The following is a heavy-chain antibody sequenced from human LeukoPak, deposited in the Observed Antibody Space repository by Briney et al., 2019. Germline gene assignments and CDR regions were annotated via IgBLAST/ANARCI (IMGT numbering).Heavy chain of an antibody. Sequence: SETLSLTCTVSGGSISSSSYYWGRIRQPPGKGLEWIGSIYYSGSTYYNPSLKSRVTISVDTSKNQFSLKLSSVTAADTAVYYCARHYDFWSGYSAYMDVWGKGTTVTVSS. V-gene: IGHV4-39*01. CDR2: IYYSGST. CDR3: ARHYDFWSGYSAYMDV. D-gene: IGHD3-3*01. J-gene: IGHJ6*03. CDR1: GGSISSSSYY.